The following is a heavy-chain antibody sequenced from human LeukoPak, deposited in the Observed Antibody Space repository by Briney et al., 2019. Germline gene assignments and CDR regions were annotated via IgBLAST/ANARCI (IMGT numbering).Heavy chain of an antibody. V-gene: IGHV4-4*02. D-gene: IGHD6-19*01. CDR2: IYHSGST. CDR1: GGSISSSNW. CDR3: ARGGSSGWLGSGDFDY. J-gene: IGHJ4*02. Sequence: TSGTLSLTCAVSGGSISSSNWWSWVRQPPGQGLEWIGEIYHSGSTNYNPSLKSRVTISVDKSKNQFSLKLSSVTAADTAVYYCARGGSSGWLGSGDFDYWGQGTLVTVSS.